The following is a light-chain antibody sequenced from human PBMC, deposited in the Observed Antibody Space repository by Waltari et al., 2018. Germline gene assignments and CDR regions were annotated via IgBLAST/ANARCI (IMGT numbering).Light chain of an antibody. CDR1: SGSLSTTSY. J-gene: IGLJ3*02. Sequence: QTVVTQEPSLSVSPGGTVTLTCAFSSGSLSTTSYATWYQQTPGQAPRTLVYKANARSSGVPDRFSGSILGKTAALTITGAQADDESDYYCALYMGSGIWVFGGGTRLTVL. CDR3: ALYMGSGIWV. CDR2: KAN. V-gene: IGLV8-61*01.